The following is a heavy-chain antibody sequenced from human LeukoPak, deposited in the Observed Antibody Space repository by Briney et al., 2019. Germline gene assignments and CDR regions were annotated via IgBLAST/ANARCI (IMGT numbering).Heavy chain of an antibody. D-gene: IGHD2-2*02. J-gene: IGHJ4*02. V-gene: IGHV3-7*01. CDR3: ARLVVVPAAIRYFDY. Sequence: PGGSLRLSCAASGFTFSSYWMSWVRQAPGKGLEWVANIKQDGSEKYYVDSVKGRFTISRDNAKNSLYLQMNSLRAEDTAVYYCARLVVVPAAIRYFDYWGQGTLVTVSS. CDR2: IKQDGSEK. CDR1: GFTFSSYW.